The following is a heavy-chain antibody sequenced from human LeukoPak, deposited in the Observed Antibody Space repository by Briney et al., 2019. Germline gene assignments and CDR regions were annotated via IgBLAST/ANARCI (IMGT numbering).Heavy chain of an antibody. Sequence: SGPTLVTPTQSLTLTCTFSGFSLSTRGMRVSWVRQPPGKALEWLARIDWNDDKFYGTSLKTRLTISKDTSKNQVVLTMTNMDHVDTATYYCARSIYYYDTSGYSSPFDSWGQGTLVTVSS. J-gene: IGHJ4*02. V-gene: IGHV2-70*04. D-gene: IGHD3-22*01. CDR2: IDWNDDK. CDR3: ARSIYYYDTSGYSSPFDS. CDR1: GFSLSTRGMR.